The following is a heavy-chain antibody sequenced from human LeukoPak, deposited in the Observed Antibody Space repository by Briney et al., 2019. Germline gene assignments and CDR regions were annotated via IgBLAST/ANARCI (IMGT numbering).Heavy chain of an antibody. V-gene: IGHV3-23*01. CDR1: GFTFTSYS. D-gene: IGHD2-2*02. J-gene: IGHJ4*02. CDR3: AKDATVPGLYHFDY. CDR2: ISGGGGST. Sequence: PGGSLRLSCAASGFTFTSYSMNWVRQAPGKGLEWVSTISGGGGSTYYADSVKGRFTISRDNSKNTLYLQMNSLRAEDTAVYYCAKDATVPGLYHFDYWGQGNLVTVSS.